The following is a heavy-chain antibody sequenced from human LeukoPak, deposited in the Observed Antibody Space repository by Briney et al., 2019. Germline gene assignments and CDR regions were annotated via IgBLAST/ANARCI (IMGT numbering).Heavy chain of an antibody. CDR1: GGSFSGYY. V-gene: IGHV4-34*01. D-gene: IGHD2-2*01. J-gene: IGHJ6*02. CDR3: AKGQYCSSTSCYWGRDYYYGMDV. CDR2: INHSGST. Sequence: SETLSLTCAVYGGSFSGYYWSWIRQPPGKGLEWIGEINHSGSTNYNPSLKSRVTISVDTSKNQFSLKLSSVTAEDTAVYYCAKGQYCSSTSCYWGRDYYYGMDVWGQGTTVTVSS.